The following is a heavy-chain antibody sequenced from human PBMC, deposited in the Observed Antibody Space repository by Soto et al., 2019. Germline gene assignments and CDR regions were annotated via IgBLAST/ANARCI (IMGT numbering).Heavy chain of an antibody. Sequence: QVQLVESGGGVVQPGGSLRLSCVASGFTFSSYGMHWVRQAPGKGLEWVAIIWFDGSNINYVEFVKGRFTISRDNSKNTLYLQMNSLRVEDPAVYYCAIEIGDYSFEHWGQGTLVTVSS. CDR3: AIEIGDYSFEH. CDR2: IWFDGSNI. D-gene: IGHD2-21*02. J-gene: IGHJ4*02. CDR1: GFTFSSYG. V-gene: IGHV3-33*01.